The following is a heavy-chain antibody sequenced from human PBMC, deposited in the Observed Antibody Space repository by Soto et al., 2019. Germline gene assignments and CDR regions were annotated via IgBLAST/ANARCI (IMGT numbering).Heavy chain of an antibody. CDR2: IIPMVGMS. CDR1: GDTFNIYT. J-gene: IGHJ4*02. V-gene: IGHV1-69*02. Sequence: GASVKVSCKASGDTFNIYTFSWVRQAPGQGLEWMGRIIPMVGMSNYAQKFQGRVTIIADRSTNTTYMQLSSLRSEDTALYYCATSYGSGSRPFDSWGQGTPVTVS. CDR3: ATSYGSGSRPFDS. D-gene: IGHD3-10*01.